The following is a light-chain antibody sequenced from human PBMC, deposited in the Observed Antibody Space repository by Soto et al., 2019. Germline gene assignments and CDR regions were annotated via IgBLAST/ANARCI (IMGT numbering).Light chain of an antibody. Sequence: EIVLTQSPGTLSLSPGERATLSCRASQSFGSNYLAWYQQKPGQAPRLVIYGASSRATGIPDRFSGSGSGTDFTLTISRLEPEDFAVYYCQQYGSSRGYTFGQGPKLEIK. CDR1: QSFGSNY. V-gene: IGKV3-20*01. CDR2: GAS. J-gene: IGKJ2*01. CDR3: QQYGSSRGYT.